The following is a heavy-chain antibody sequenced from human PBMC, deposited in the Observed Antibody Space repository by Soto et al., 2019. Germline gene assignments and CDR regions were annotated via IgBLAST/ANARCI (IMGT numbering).Heavy chain of an antibody. D-gene: IGHD3-10*01. Sequence: QVQLQESGPGLVKPSGTLSLTCAVSGGSISSSNWWSWVRQPPGKGLEWIGEIYHSGSTNYNPSPQRRVTISVPKSNTQFSLKLNSVTAADTAVYYCAKVRESRGPQPFDYWGQGTLVTVSS. CDR3: AKVRESRGPQPFDY. CDR1: GGSISSSNW. CDR2: IYHSGST. V-gene: IGHV4-4*02. J-gene: IGHJ4*02.